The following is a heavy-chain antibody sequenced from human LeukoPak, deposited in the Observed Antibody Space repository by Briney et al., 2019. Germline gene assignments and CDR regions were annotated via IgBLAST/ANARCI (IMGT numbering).Heavy chain of an antibody. CDR1: GGSISSGSYY. CDR2: IYTSGST. D-gene: IGHD3-22*01. V-gene: IGHV4-61*02. J-gene: IGHJ3*02. CDR3: ARDCPRYDSSGYCAAFDI. Sequence: PSETLSLTCTVSGGSISSGSYYWSWIRQPAGKGLEWIGRIYTSGSTNYNPSLKSRATISVDTSKNQFSLKLCSVTAADTAVYYCARDCPRYDSSGYCAAFDIWGQGTMVTVSS.